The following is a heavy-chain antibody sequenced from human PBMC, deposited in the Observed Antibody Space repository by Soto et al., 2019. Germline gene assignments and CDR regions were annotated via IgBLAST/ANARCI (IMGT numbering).Heavy chain of an antibody. D-gene: IGHD5-12*01. Sequence: QPGGSLRLSCAAPGFTFSSYAMSWVRQAPGKGLEWVSAISGSGGSTYYADSVKGRFTISRDNSKNTLYLQMNSLRAEDTAVYYCAKGTDSGYDDYYYYYGMDVWGQGTTVTVSS. V-gene: IGHV3-23*01. J-gene: IGHJ6*02. CDR3: AKGTDSGYDDYYYYYGMDV. CDR1: GFTFSSYA. CDR2: ISGSGGST.